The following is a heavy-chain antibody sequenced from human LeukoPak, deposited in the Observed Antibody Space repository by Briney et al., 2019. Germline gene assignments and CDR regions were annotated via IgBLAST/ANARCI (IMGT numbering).Heavy chain of an antibody. Sequence: GGSLRLSCATSGFTFSSHRMHWVRQAPGKGLVWVSRINSDGSSTTYADSVKGRFTISRDNAKNMLYLQMKSLRAEDTAVYYCASTISCLLWGQGTLVTVSP. J-gene: IGHJ4*02. D-gene: IGHD2-15*01. CDR2: INSDGSST. CDR3: ASTISCLL. V-gene: IGHV3-74*01. CDR1: GFTFSSHR.